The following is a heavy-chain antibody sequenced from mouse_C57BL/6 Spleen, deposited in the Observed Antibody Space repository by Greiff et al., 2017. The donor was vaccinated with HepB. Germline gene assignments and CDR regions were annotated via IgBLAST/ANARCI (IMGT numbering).Heavy chain of an antibody. CDR3: ARSDGNYEGHVDY. CDR2: IYPRSGNT. J-gene: IGHJ2*01. CDR1: GYTFTSYG. D-gene: IGHD2-1*01. Sequence: VQVVESGAELARPGASVKLSCKASGYTFTSYGISWVKQRTGQGLEWIGEIYPRSGNTYYNEKFKGKATLTADKSSSTAYMELRSLTSEDSAVYFWARSDGNYEGHVDYWGQGTTLTVSS. V-gene: IGHV1-81*01.